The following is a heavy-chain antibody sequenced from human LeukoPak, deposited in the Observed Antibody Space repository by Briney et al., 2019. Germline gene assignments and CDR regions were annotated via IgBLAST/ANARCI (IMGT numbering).Heavy chain of an antibody. CDR1: GGSISSGDYY. CDR3: ARDRGYCSSTSCETPYGMDV. CDR2: IYYSGST. D-gene: IGHD2-2*01. Sequence: SETLSLTCTVSGGSISSGDYYWSWIRQPPGEGLEWIGYIYYSGSTYYNPSLKSRVTISVDTSKNQFSLKLSSVTAADTAVYYCARDRGYCSSTSCETPYGMDVWGQGTTVTVSS. V-gene: IGHV4-30-4*01. J-gene: IGHJ6*02.